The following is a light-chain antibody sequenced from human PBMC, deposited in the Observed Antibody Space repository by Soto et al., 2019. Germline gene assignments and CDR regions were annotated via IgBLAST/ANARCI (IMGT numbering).Light chain of an antibody. CDR2: GAS. V-gene: IGKV3-20*01. CDR1: QSVSSSY. CDR3: QQYGSSIT. Sequence: EIVLTQSPGTLSLFPGERATLSCRASQSVSSSYLAWYQQKPGQAPRLLIYGASSRATGIPDRFSGSGSGTDFTLTISRLEPEDFAVYYCQQYGSSITFGQGTRPEIK. J-gene: IGKJ5*01.